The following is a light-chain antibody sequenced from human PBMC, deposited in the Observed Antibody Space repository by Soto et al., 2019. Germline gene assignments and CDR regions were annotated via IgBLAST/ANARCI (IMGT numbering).Light chain of an antibody. V-gene: IGLV2-14*01. J-gene: IGLJ2*01. CDR3: SSYTSSSTLVV. CDR2: EVS. CDR1: SSDVGGYNY. Sequence: QSARTQPASVSVSPGQSITISCTGTSSDVGGYNYVSWYQQHPGKAPKLMIYEVSNRPSGVSNRFSGSKSGNTASLTISGLQAEDEADYYCSSYTSSSTLVVFGGGTQLTVL.